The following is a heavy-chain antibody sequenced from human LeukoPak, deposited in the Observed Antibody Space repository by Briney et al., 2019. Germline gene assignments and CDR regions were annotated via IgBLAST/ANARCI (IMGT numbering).Heavy chain of an antibody. CDR3: ARDYPPD. Sequence: PGRSLRLSCAASGFTFSSYGMHWVRQVPGKGLVWVSRINTDGKTTTYADSVKGRFTISRDNAKSTLYLEMNSLYAEDTAVYFCARDYPPDWGQGTLVAVAA. V-gene: IGHV3-74*03. J-gene: IGHJ4*02. CDR1: GFTFSSYG. CDR2: INTDGKTT.